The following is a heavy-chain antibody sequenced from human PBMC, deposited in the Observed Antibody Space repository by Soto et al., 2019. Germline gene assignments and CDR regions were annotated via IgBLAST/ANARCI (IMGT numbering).Heavy chain of an antibody. D-gene: IGHD6-19*01. CDR3: ARDRYGGWVHMDV. J-gene: IGHJ6*02. Sequence: QVQLVESGGGVVQPGRSLRLSCVGSGFPFWHYGMHWVRQAPGKGLEWVAVIWSDGKKESYADFVKGRFAISRDNFKDTLYLQINSLRAEDTAVDYCARDRYGGWVHMDVWGQGTTVTVSS. V-gene: IGHV3-33*01. CDR1: GFPFWHYG. CDR2: IWSDGKKE.